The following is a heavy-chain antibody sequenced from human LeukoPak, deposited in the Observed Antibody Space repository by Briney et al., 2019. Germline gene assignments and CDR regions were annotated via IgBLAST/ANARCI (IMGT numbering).Heavy chain of an antibody. V-gene: IGHV3-23*01. J-gene: IGHJ4*02. Sequence: GGSLRLPCAASGFTFSSYAMSWVRQAPGKGLEWVSAISGSGGSTYHADSVKGRFTISRDNSKNTLYLQMNSLRAEDTAVYYCAKVNADYYDSSGYPGSWGQGTLVTVSS. CDR3: AKVNADYYDSSGYPGS. D-gene: IGHD3-22*01. CDR2: ISGSGGST. CDR1: GFTFSSYA.